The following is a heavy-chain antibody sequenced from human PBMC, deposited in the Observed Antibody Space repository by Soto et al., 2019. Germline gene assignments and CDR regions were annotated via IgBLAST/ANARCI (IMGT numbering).Heavy chain of an antibody. D-gene: IGHD3-22*01. CDR2: IYYSGST. CDR3: ARLTTRIVVAKYEPYFGFDI. J-gene: IGHJ3*02. CDR1: GFSFSSGGYY. Sequence: PAETLSLTCTVSGFSFSSGGYYWSWMRQDTGKGLEWIGYIYYSGSTYYNPSLKSRVTRSVDTSKNQFSLKLSSVTDADTAVYYCARLTTRIVVAKYEPYFGFDIWGQRTMVTVSS. V-gene: IGHV4-31*03.